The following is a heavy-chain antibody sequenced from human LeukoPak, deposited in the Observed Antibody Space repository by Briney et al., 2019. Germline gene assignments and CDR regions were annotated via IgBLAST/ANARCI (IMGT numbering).Heavy chain of an antibody. CDR1: GGSISSYY. CDR2: IYTSGST. J-gene: IGHJ6*03. D-gene: IGHD3-10*01. Sequence: SETLSLTRTVSGGSISSYYWSWIRQPAGKGLEWIERIYTSGSTNYNPSLKSRVTMSVDTSKNQFSLKLSSVTAADTAVYYCARDSNYGSGSYYYYYMDVWGKGTTVTVSS. V-gene: IGHV4-4*07. CDR3: ARDSNYGSGSYYYYYMDV.